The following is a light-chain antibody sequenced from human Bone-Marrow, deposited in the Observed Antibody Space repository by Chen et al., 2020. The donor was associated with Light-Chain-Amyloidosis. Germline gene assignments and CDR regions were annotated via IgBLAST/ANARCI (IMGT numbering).Light chain of an antibody. CDR1: QNIDIH. V-gene: IGKV1-39*01. CDR3: QQSVRTPWT. Sequence: DIQMTQSPSSLSASVGDSVTITCRASQNIDIHLSWYQQRPGKAPNLLIYGASSLESGVPPRFGGSGSGTDFSLTISGLQTEDLATYYCQQSVRTPWTFGQGSKLDI. CDR2: GAS. J-gene: IGKJ1*01.